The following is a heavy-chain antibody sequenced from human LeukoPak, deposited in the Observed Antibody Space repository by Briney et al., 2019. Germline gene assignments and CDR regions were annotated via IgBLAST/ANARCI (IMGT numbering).Heavy chain of an antibody. CDR1: GGTFSSYA. CDR3: ARGGYSSGWYLSDYYYYYGMDV. V-gene: IGHV1-69*04. CDR2: IIPILGIA. Sequence: ASVKVSCKASGGTFSSYAISWVRQAPGQGLEWMGRIIPILGIANYAQKFQGRVTITADKSTSTAYMELSSLRSEDTAVYYCARGGYSSGWYLSDYYYYYGMDVWGQGTTVTVSS. J-gene: IGHJ6*02. D-gene: IGHD6-19*01.